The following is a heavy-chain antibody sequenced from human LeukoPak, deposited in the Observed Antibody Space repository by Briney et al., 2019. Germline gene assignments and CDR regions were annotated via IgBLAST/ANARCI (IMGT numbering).Heavy chain of an antibody. CDR3: ARDHNYAFDN. CDR1: GFPFSDYS. V-gene: IGHV3-48*04. J-gene: IGHJ4*02. CDR2: IGISSGNT. D-gene: IGHD1-1*01. Sequence: GGSLRLSCTASGFPFSDYSVNWVRQAPGKGLEWISYIGISSGNTKYADSVKGRFTISADNAKNSLYLQMNSLRVEDTAVYYCARDHNYAFDNWGQGTLVSVSS.